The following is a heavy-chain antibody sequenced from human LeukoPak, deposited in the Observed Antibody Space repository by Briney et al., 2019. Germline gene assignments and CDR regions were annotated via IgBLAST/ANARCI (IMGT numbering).Heavy chain of an antibody. CDR2: FDPEDGET. Sequence: ASVKVSCKVSGYTLTELSMHWVRQAPGKGLEWMGGFDPEDGETIYAQKFQGRVTMTEETSTDTAYMELSSLRSEDTAVYYWATEYIVATGGIGWFRLWPQEPVVRVFWG. J-gene: IGHJ6*01. CDR3: ATEYIVATGGIGWFRLWPQEPVVRVF. V-gene: IGHV1-24*01. CDR1: GYTLTELS. D-gene: IGHD5-12*01.